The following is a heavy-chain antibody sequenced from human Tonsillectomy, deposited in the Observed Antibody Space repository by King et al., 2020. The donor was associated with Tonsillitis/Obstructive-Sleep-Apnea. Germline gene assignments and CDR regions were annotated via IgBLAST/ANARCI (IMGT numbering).Heavy chain of an antibody. CDR3: ARVGYCSSTSCLDNFGY. CDR2: MNPNSGNT. CDR1: GYTFTSYD. D-gene: IGHD2-2*01. Sequence: QLVQSGAEVKKPGASVKVSCKASGYTFTSYDINWVRQATGQGLEWMGWMNPNSGNTGYAQKFQGRVTMTRNTSISTAYMELSSLRSEDTAVYYCARVGYCSSTSCLDNFGYWGQGTLVTVSS. J-gene: IGHJ4*02. V-gene: IGHV1-8*01.